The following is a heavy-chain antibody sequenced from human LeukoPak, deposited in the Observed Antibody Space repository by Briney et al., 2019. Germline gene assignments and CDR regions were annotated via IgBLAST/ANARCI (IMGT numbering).Heavy chain of an antibody. J-gene: IGHJ4*02. V-gene: IGHV3-7*04. CDR1: AFTFSNSW. CDR3: ARDHIVGALDY. CDR2: INQDGSEK. Sequence: GGSLRLSCAASAFTFSNSWMSWVRQAPGKGLEWLGNINQDGSEKNHVDSVKGRFTISRDNAKNSLYLQMNSLRAEDTAVYYCARDHIVGALDYWGQGILVTASS. D-gene: IGHD1-26*01.